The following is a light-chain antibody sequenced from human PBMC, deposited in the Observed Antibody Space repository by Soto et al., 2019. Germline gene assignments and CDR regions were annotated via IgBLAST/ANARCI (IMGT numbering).Light chain of an antibody. Sequence: DIVMTQSPDSLAVSLGERATINCKSSQSVLYSSNNKNYLAWYQQKSGQPPKLLIYWASTRESGVPDRCSGSGSGTDFTLTITSLKAEDVAVYYCQQYYSTPPYTFGQGTKLEIK. CDR2: WAS. V-gene: IGKV4-1*01. CDR1: QSVLYSSNNKNY. J-gene: IGKJ2*01. CDR3: QQYYSTPPYT.